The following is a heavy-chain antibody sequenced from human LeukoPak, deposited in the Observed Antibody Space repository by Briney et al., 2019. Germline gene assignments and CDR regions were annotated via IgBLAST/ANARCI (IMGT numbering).Heavy chain of an antibody. CDR3: ARLNKPGWFDP. J-gene: IGHJ5*02. CDR2: IYYSGST. Sequence: SETLSLTCTVSGGSISSGSYYWSWIRQPAGKGLEWIGNIYYSGSTYYNPSLKSRLTISVDTSKNQFSLKLTSVTAADTAVYYCARLNKPGWFDPWGQGTLVTVSS. D-gene: IGHD1-14*01. CDR1: GGSISSGSYY. V-gene: IGHV4-39*01.